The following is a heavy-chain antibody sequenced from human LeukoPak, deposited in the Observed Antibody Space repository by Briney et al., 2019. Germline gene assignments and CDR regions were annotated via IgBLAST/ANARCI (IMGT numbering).Heavy chain of an antibody. CDR3: AKERASGNYWGYFNS. J-gene: IGHJ4*02. CDR1: GFNFTIYA. V-gene: IGHV3-23*01. D-gene: IGHD3-10*01. CDR2: ITGTGDGT. Sequence: GGSLRLSCAASGFNFTIYAMSWVRQPPGKGPEWVSAITGTGDGTFSSGSVKGRFSISRDNSKNTVYLQMDSLRAEDTAVYYCAKERASGNYWGYFNSWGQVTLVTVSP.